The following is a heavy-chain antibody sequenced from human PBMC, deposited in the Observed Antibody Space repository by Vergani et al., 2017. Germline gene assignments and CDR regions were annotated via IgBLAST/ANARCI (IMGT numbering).Heavy chain of an antibody. CDR3: ARSYIAVAGTALIPFDY. J-gene: IGHJ4*02. CDR2: IYYSGST. D-gene: IGHD6-19*01. V-gene: IGHV4-39*01. CDR1: GGSISSSSYY. Sequence: QLQLQESGPGLVKPSETLSLTCTVSGGSISSSSYYWGWIRQPPGKGLEWIGCIYYSGSTYYNPSLKSRVTISVDTSKNQFSLKLSSVTAADTAVYYCARSYIAVAGTALIPFDYWGQGTLVTVSS.